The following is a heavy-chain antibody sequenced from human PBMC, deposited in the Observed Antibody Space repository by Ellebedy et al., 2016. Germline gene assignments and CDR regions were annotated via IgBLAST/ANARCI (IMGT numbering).Heavy chain of an antibody. J-gene: IGHJ5*02. CDR2: IYWDDDK. CDR3: AHTHWDIVVVEPFWWFDP. CDR1: GFSLSTSGVG. V-gene: IGHV2-5*02. Sequence: SGPTLVKPTQTLTLTCTFSGFSLSTSGVGVGWIRQPPGKALEWLALIYWDDDKRYSPSLKSRLTITKDTSKNQVVLTMTNMDPVDTATYYCAHTHWDIVVVEPFWWFDPWGQGTLVTVSS. D-gene: IGHD2-15*01.